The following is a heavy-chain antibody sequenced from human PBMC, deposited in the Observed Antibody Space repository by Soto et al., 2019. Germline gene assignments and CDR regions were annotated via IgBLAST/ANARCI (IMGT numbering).Heavy chain of an antibody. Sequence: GGSLRLSCAASGFTFSDYYMSWIRQAPGKGLEWVSYISSSGSTIYYADSVKGRFTISRDNAKNSLYLQMNSLRAEDTAVYYCARAETSYDYIWGSYPIYYYYYMDVWGKGTTVTVSS. D-gene: IGHD3-16*01. V-gene: IGHV3-11*01. CDR2: ISSSGSTI. CDR3: ARAETSYDYIWGSYPIYYYYYMDV. J-gene: IGHJ6*03. CDR1: GFTFSDYY.